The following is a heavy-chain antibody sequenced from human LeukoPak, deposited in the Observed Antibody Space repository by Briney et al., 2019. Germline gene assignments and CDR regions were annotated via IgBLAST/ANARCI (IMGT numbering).Heavy chain of an antibody. J-gene: IGHJ4*02. CDR3: AKDRPGYCSGGSCFQSGY. Sequence: GGSLRLSCAASGFTFSSYAMSWVRQAPGKGLEWVSAISGSGGSTYYADSVKGRFTISRDSSKNTLYLQMNSLRAEDTAVYYCAKDRPGYCSGGSCFQSGYWGQGTLVTVSS. D-gene: IGHD2-15*01. CDR2: ISGSGGST. V-gene: IGHV3-23*01. CDR1: GFTFSSYA.